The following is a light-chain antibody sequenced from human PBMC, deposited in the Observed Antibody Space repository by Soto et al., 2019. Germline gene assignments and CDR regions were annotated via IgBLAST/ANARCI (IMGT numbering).Light chain of an antibody. V-gene: IGKV3-11*01. J-gene: IGKJ4*01. CDR1: QSIGTS. CDR3: QQRASWPPFT. CDR2: DGF. Sequence: VLTQSPATLSLSLGESATLSCRASQSIGTSLAWYQHSPGQPPRLLIYDGFNRATGIPARFSGGGSGTDFTLTISSLEPEDFAVYYCQQRASWPPFTFGGGTKVDIK.